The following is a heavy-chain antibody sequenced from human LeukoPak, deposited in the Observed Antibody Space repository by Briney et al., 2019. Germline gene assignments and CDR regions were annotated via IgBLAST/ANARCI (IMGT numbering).Heavy chain of an antibody. Sequence: GGSLRLSCAASGFTFSNHGMNWVRQAPGRGLEWVSGISPSGDIKYYADSVKGRFTISRDNAKNSLYLQMHSLRAEDTALYYCARVRVVWDLDDAFDIWGRGTMVTVSS. CDR3: ARVRVVWDLDDAFDI. V-gene: IGHV3-23*01. CDR1: GFTFSNHG. CDR2: ISPSGDIK. J-gene: IGHJ3*02. D-gene: IGHD1-26*01.